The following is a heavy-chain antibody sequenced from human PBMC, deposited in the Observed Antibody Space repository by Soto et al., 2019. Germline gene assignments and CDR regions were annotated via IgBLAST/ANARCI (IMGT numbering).Heavy chain of an antibody. CDR3: AKRHSSHYFDY. V-gene: IGHV3-21*04. CDR1: GFTFSSYS. D-gene: IGHD2-15*01. Sequence: PGGSLRLSCAASGFTFSSYSMNWVRQAPGKGLEWVSSISSSSSYTYYADSVTGRFTISRDNAKNTLYLQVNSLRAEDTAVYYCAKRHSSHYFDYWGQGTPVTVSS. J-gene: IGHJ4*02. CDR2: ISSSSSYT.